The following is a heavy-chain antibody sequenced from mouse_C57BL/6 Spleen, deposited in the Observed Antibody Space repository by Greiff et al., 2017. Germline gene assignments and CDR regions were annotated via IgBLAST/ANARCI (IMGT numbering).Heavy chain of an antibody. Sequence: QVQLQQPGAELVRPGSSVKLSCKASGYTFTSYWMHWVKQRPIQGLEWIGNIDPSDSETHYNQKFKDKATLTVDKSSSTAYMQRSSLTSEDSAVYYCALIYYDYADAMDYWGQGTSVTVSS. V-gene: IGHV1-52*01. J-gene: IGHJ4*01. CDR3: ALIYYDYADAMDY. CDR2: IDPSDSET. CDR1: GYTFTSYW. D-gene: IGHD2-4*01.